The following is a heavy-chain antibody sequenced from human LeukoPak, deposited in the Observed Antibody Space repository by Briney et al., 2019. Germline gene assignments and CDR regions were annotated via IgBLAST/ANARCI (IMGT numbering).Heavy chain of an antibody. V-gene: IGHV4-4*07. CDR3: ARRSSGWDHFDY. CDR2: IYTTGST. J-gene: IGHJ4*02. CDR1: GDSMSSYY. Sequence: PSETLSLTCTVSGDSMSSYYWTWIRQPAGKGLEWIGRIYTTGSTNYNPSFKSRVTMTIDTSKNQFSLKLTSVTAADTAVYYCARRSSGWDHFDYWGQGTLVTVSS. D-gene: IGHD6-19*01.